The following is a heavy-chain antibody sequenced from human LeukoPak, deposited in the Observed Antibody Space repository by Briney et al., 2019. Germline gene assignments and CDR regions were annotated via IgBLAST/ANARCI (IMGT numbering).Heavy chain of an antibody. V-gene: IGHV4-39*01. CDR3: ARWKNNWNYRPAFDP. D-gene: IGHD1-7*01. J-gene: IGHJ5*02. Sequence: SETLSLTCTVSGGSIRSSYYYWGWIRQPPGKGLEWIGSIYDSGSTYYNPSLKSRVTISVDTSKNQFSLKLSSVTAADTAVYYCARWKNNWNYRPAFDPWGQGTLVTVSS. CDR1: GGSIRSSYYY. CDR2: IYDSGST.